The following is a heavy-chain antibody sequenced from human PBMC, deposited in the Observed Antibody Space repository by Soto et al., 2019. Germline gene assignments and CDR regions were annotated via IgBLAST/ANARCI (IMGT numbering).Heavy chain of an antibody. CDR1: GLTFSNYE. J-gene: IGHJ3*01. Sequence: EVQLVESGGGLVLPGGSLRLSCAASGLTFSNYEMNWVRQAPGKGLEWVSYIGRGGTTTYYAESLKGRFTISRDNAKNALYLQMNRLRAEDTAVYYCASGSGGGGAFDFWGQGTMVTVSS. V-gene: IGHV3-48*03. CDR2: IGRGGTTT. D-gene: IGHD3-10*01. CDR3: ASGSGGGGAFDF.